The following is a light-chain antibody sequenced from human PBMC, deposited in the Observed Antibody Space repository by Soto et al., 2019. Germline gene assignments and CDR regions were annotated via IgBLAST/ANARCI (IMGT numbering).Light chain of an antibody. Sequence: QAVVTQESSLTVSPGETVTLTCASSTGEVTSAYFPSWFQQRPGQAPRPLIYSTTNRHSGTPARFSGSLLGGKAALTLSDVQPEDEAVYYCLLYYGYPLGLFGGGTNVTVL. CDR1: TGEVTSAYF. J-gene: IGLJ2*01. CDR3: LLYYGYPLGL. V-gene: IGLV7-43*01. CDR2: STT.